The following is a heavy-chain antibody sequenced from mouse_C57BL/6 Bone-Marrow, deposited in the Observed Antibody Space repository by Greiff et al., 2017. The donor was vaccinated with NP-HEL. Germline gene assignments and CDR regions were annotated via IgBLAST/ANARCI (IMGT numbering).Heavy chain of an antibody. J-gene: IGHJ3*01. V-gene: IGHV10-1*01. CDR1: GFSFNTYA. CDR2: IRSKSNNYAT. D-gene: IGHD1-1*01. Sequence: EVKLVESGGGLVQPKGSLKLSCAASGFSFNTYAMNWVRQAPGKGLEWVARIRSKSNNYATYYADSVKDRFTISRDDSESMLYLQMNNLKTEDTAMYHCVRLPTVVGGYWGQGTLVTVSA. CDR3: VRLPTVVGGY.